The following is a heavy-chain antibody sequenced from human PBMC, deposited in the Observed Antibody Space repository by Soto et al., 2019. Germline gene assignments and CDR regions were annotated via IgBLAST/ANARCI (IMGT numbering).Heavy chain of an antibody. Sequence: GGSLRLSCAASGFTFTRYSMNWVRQAPGKGLKWVSSISSTTNYIYYADSMKGRFTVSRDNAKNSVYLEMNSLSAEDTAVYYCARESEDLTSNFDYWGQGTLVTVSS. CDR1: GFTFTRYS. J-gene: IGHJ4*02. V-gene: IGHV3-21*01. CDR3: ARESEDLTSNFDY. CDR2: ISSTTNYI.